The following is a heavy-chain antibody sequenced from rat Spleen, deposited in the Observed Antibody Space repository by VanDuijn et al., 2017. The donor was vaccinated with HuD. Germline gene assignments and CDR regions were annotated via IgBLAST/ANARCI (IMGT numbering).Heavy chain of an antibody. Sequence: EVQLVESDGGLVQPGRSLKLSCAASGFTFSDYYMAWVRQAPGKGLEWVASITNTGGSIYYPDSVKGRFTISRDNAKSSLYLQLDSLRSEDTDTYYCKKGGSYIGFAYWGQGTLVTGSS. D-gene: IGHD1-2*01. CDR1: GFTFSDYY. J-gene: IGHJ3*01. CDR2: ITNTGGSI. CDR3: KKGGSYIGFAY. V-gene: IGHV5-20*01.